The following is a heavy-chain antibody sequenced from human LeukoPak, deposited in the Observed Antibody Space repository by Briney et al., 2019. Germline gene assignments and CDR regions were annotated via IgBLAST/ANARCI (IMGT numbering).Heavy chain of an antibody. V-gene: IGHV1-69*04. CDR2: IIPILGIA. CDR1: GGTFSSYA. Sequence: ASVKVSCKASGGTFSSYAISWVRQAPGQGLEWMGRIIPILGIANYAQKFQGRVTITADKSAGTAYMELSSLRSEDTAVYYCASGVVAGSNWFDPWGQGTLVTVSS. J-gene: IGHJ5*02. CDR3: ASGVVAGSNWFDP. D-gene: IGHD6-19*01.